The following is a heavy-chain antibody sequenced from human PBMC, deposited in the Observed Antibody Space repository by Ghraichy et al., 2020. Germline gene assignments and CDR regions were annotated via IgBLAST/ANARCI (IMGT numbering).Heavy chain of an antibody. CDR2: IRSEADSYAT. CDR3: TRPWQGRALYYFDY. V-gene: IGHV3-73*01. Sequence: GGSLRLSCAASGFTFRGSALHWVLQASGKGLEWVGRIRSEADSYATAYAASVKGRFTISRDDSKNTAYLQMNSLKTEDTAVYYCTRPWQGRALYYFDYWGQGTLVTVSS. CDR1: GFTFRGSA. J-gene: IGHJ4*02.